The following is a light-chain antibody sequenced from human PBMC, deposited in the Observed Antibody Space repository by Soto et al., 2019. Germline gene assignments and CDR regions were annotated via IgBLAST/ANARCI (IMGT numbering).Light chain of an antibody. CDR3: QQYDNSPLYT. Sequence: ENVLTQSPGTLSLSPGDRATLSCRASQSFNSNYLVWYQQKPGRAPRLLIYGASSRATGIPDRFSGSGSGTDFTLTINRLEPEDFAVYYCQQYDNSPLYTFGQGTKLEI. CDR1: QSFNSNY. V-gene: IGKV3-20*01. J-gene: IGKJ2*01. CDR2: GAS.